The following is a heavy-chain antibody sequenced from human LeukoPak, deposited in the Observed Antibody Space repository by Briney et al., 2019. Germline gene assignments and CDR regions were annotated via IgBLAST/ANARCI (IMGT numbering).Heavy chain of an antibody. CDR3: ARIGFYYDSSGHPIGT. J-gene: IGHJ5*02. V-gene: IGHV1-18*01. CDR1: GYTFTSYG. Sequence: ASVKVSCKASGYTFTSYGISWVRQAPGQGLEWMGWISAYNGNTNYAQKLQGRVTMTTDTSTSTAYMELRSLRSDGTAVYYCARIGFYYDSSGHPIGTWGQGTLVTVSS. CDR2: ISAYNGNT. D-gene: IGHD3-22*01.